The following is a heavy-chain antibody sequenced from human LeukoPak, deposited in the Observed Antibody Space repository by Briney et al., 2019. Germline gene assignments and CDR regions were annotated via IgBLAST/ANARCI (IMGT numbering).Heavy chain of an antibody. Sequence: SETPSLTCVVYGESFSGYSWSWIRQPPGKGLEWIGEINQRRNTNYNPSLRSRVTISIDTSKNQFSLKLSSVTAADTAVYYCARHGWHAWYFDLWGRGTLVTVSS. CDR3: ARHGWHAWYFDL. J-gene: IGHJ2*01. V-gene: IGHV4-34*01. CDR1: GESFSGYS. CDR2: INQRRNT. D-gene: IGHD6-19*01.